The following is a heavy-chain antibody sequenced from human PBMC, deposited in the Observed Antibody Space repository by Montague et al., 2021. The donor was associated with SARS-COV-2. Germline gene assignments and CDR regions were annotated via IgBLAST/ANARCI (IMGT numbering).Heavy chain of an antibody. V-gene: IGHV3-23*01. CDR2: ISGSGGST. CDR1: GFTFSSYA. D-gene: IGHD6-19*01. J-gene: IGHJ6*02. Sequence: SLRLSCAASGFTFSSYAMSWVRQAPGKGLEWVSAISGSGGSTYYADSVKGRFTNSRDNSKNTLYLQMNSLRAEDTAVYYCAKDKRTQLLYYYYGMDVWGQGTTVTVSS. CDR3: AKDKRTQLLYYYYGMDV.